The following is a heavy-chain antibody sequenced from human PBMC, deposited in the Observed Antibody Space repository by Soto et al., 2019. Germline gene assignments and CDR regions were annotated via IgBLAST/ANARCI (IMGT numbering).Heavy chain of an antibody. J-gene: IGHJ6*02. CDR3: ARFLFRGGSGSYYYYYYGMDV. CDR1: AGSFSGYY. Sequence: SETLSLTCVINAGSFSGYYWSWVRQSPGKGLEWIGETSHDGVTNYNPSLEGRVNISIDKSKNQFYLELNSVTAADTAVYYCARFLFRGGSGSYYYYYYGMDVWGQGTTVTVSS. D-gene: IGHD3-10*01. V-gene: IGHV4-34*10. CDR2: TSHDGVT.